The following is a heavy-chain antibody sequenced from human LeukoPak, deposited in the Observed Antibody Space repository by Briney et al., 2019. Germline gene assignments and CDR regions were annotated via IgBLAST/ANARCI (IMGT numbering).Heavy chain of an antibody. Sequence: PSETLSLTCTVSGDSISSYYWSWIRQPPGKGLEWIGYLYYSGSNNYNPSLKSRVTISVDMSKNQFSLKLSSVTAADTAVYYCARFRGSAKGDYWGRGTLVTVSS. CDR1: GDSISSYY. D-gene: IGHD3-10*01. J-gene: IGHJ4*02. V-gene: IGHV4-59*01. CDR3: ARFRGSAKGDY. CDR2: LYYSGSN.